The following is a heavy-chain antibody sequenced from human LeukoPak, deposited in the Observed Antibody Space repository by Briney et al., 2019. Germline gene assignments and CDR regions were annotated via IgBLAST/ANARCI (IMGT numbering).Heavy chain of an antibody. CDR3: AAGYSSGWPFDY. V-gene: IGHV3-23*01. CDR2: LSGSGGST. CDR1: GFTFSSYA. J-gene: IGHJ4*02. Sequence: GGSLRLSCAASGFTFSSYAMSWVRQAPGKGLEWVSALSGSGGSTYYADSVKGRFTISRDNSKNTLYLQMNSLRAEDTAVYYCAAGYSSGWPFDYWGQGTLVTVSS. D-gene: IGHD6-19*01.